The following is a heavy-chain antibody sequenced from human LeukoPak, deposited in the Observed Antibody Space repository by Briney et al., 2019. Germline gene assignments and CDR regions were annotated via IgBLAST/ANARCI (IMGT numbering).Heavy chain of an antibody. Sequence: ASVKVSCKASGYTFTSYGISWVRQAPGQGLEWMGWISAYNGSTSYAQKFQGRVTMTRDTSTSTVYMELSSLRSEDTAVYYCARDSGRGSYYFDYWGQGTLVTVSS. V-gene: IGHV1-18*01. J-gene: IGHJ4*02. D-gene: IGHD1-26*01. CDR2: ISAYNGST. CDR3: ARDSGRGSYYFDY. CDR1: GYTFTSYG.